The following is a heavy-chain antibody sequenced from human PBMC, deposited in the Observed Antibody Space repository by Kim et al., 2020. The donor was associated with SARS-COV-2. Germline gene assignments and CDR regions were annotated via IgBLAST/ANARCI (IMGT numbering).Heavy chain of an antibody. CDR1: GYTFTSYG. D-gene: IGHD5-12*01. Sequence: ASVKVSCKASGYTFTSYGISWVRQAPGQGLEWMGWISAYNGNTNYAQKLQGRVTMTTDTSTSTAYMELRSLRSDDTVVYYCARGNVDIVATTLYYFDYWGQGTLVTVSS. CDR2: ISAYNGNT. V-gene: IGHV1-18*01. J-gene: IGHJ4*02. CDR3: ARGNVDIVATTLYYFDY.